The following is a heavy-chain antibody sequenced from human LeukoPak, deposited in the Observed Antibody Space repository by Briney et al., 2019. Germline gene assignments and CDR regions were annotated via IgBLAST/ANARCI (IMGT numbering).Heavy chain of an antibody. V-gene: IGHV1-69*13. D-gene: IGHD3-22*01. CDR3: ARGMGNYYDSSGSSLDV. J-gene: IGHJ6*02. Sequence: GASVKVSCKASGGSFSNYAISWVRQAPGQGLEWMGGISPILSTTNYARKFQGRVTMTAGESTSTAYMELSSLRSEDTAVYYCARGMGNYYDSSGSSLDVWGQGTTVTVSS. CDR1: GGSFSNYA. CDR2: ISPILSTT.